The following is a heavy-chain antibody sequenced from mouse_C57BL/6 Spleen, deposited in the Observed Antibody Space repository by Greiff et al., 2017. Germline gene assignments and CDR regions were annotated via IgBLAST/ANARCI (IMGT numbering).Heavy chain of an antibody. Sequence: EVHLVESGGGLVKPGGALKLSCAASGFTFSDYGMHWVRQAPEKGLEWVAYISSGSSTIYYADTVKGRFTISRDNAKNTLFLQMTSLRSEDTAMYYCARPTGTGVFDDWGQGTTLTVSS. D-gene: IGHD4-1*02. CDR2: ISSGSSTI. J-gene: IGHJ2*01. V-gene: IGHV5-17*01. CDR1: GFTFSDYG. CDR3: ARPTGTGVFDD.